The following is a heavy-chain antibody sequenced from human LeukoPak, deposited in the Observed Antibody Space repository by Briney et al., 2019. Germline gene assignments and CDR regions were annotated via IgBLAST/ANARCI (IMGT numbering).Heavy chain of an antibody. CDR3: ARFTYYYHSSGYLPFDY. CDR2: IYYSGST. Sequence: SQTLSLTCTVSGGSISSGDYYWSWIRQPPGKGLEWIGYIYYSGSTYYNPSLKSRVTISIDTSKNQFSLKLSSVTAADTAVYYCARFTYYYHSSGYLPFDYWGQGTLVTVSS. J-gene: IGHJ4*02. D-gene: IGHD3-22*01. V-gene: IGHV4-30-4*01. CDR1: GGSISSGDYY.